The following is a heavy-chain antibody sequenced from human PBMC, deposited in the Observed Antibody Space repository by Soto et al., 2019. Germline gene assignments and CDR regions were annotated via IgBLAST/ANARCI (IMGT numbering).Heavy chain of an antibody. J-gene: IGHJ6*02. CDR1: GFTFSSYA. CDR3: AREWGYCSSTSCYPYYYYYGMDV. CDR2: ISYDGSNK. V-gene: IGHV3-30-3*01. Sequence: SCAASGFTFSSYAMHWVRQAPGKGLEWVAVISYDGSNKYYADSVKGRFTISRDNSKNTLYLQMNSLRAEDTAVYYCAREWGYCSSTSCYPYYYYYGMDVWGQGTTVTVSS. D-gene: IGHD2-2*01.